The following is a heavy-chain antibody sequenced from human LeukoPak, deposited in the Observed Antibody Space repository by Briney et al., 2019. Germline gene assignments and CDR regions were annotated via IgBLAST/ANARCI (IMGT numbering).Heavy chain of an antibody. CDR1: RFTVSSNY. CDR2: IYSGGST. Sequence: GGSLRLSCAASRFTVSSNYMSWVRQAPGKGLESVSVIYSGGSTYYADSVKGRFTISRDNSKNTLYLQMNSLRAEDTAVYYCARVYVDTAMDYFDYWGQGTLVTVSS. V-gene: IGHV3-53*01. CDR3: ARVYVDTAMDYFDY. J-gene: IGHJ4*02. D-gene: IGHD5-18*01.